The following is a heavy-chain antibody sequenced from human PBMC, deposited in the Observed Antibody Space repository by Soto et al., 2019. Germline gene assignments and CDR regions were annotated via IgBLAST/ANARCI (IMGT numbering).Heavy chain of an antibody. Sequence: GGSLRLSCAASGFTFSSYAMHWVRQAPGKGLEWVAVISYDGSNKYYADSVKGRFTISRDNSKNTLYLQMNSLRAEDTAVYYCAREKAIFGVVIQPTDYWGQGTLVTVSS. CDR3: AREKAIFGVVIQPTDY. CDR1: GFTFSSYA. CDR2: ISYDGSNK. V-gene: IGHV3-30-3*01. J-gene: IGHJ4*02. D-gene: IGHD3-3*01.